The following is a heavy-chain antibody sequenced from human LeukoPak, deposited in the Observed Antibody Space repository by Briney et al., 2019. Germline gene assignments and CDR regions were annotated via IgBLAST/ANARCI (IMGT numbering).Heavy chain of an antibody. Sequence: ASVKVSCKASGGTLSRYAISWVRQAPGQGLEWMGGIIPIFGTANYAQKFQGRVTITADESTSTAYMELSSLRSEDTAVYYCARGRGYSYGNFDYWGQGTLVTVSS. J-gene: IGHJ4*02. V-gene: IGHV1-69*13. CDR2: IIPIFGTA. D-gene: IGHD5-18*01. CDR1: GGTLSRYA. CDR3: ARGRGYSYGNFDY.